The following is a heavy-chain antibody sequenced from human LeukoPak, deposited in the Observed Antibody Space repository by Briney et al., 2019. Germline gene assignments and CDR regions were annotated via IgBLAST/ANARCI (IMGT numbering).Heavy chain of an antibody. CDR3: ISHGIDY. J-gene: IGHJ4*02. CDR2: IFYAGST. V-gene: IGHV4-39*01. Sequence: SETLSLTCTVSGGSISGRSHYWGWIRQPPGKGLEWIGSIFYAGSTYYNPSLKSRVTISVDTSKNQFSLKLSSVTAADTAVYYCISHGIDYWGQGTLVTVSS. CDR1: GGSISGRSHY.